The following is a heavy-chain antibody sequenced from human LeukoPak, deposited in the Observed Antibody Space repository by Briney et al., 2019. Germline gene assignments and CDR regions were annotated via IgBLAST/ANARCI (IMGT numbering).Heavy chain of an antibody. J-gene: IGHJ4*02. CDR3: ARAPHCSSTSCYHGGYYFDY. CDR2: MYHSGST. Sequence: SETLSLTCSVSGYSISSGYYWGWIRQPPGKGPELIGSMYHSGSTYYKPSLKSRVTISLDTSKNQFSLKLSSVTAADTAVYYCARAPHCSSTSCYHGGYYFDYWGQGTLVTVSS. V-gene: IGHV4-38-2*02. CDR1: GYSISSGYY. D-gene: IGHD2-2*01.